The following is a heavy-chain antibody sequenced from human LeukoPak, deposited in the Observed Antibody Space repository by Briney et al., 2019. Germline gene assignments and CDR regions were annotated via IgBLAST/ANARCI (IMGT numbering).Heavy chain of an antibody. CDR1: GGSFSGYY. J-gene: IGHJ4*02. CDR2: ISHSERT. Sequence: SETLSLTCAVYGGSFSGYYWTWIRQPPGKGLERIGEISHSERTNSNPSLKSRVTMSLDTSKNQFSLKLTSVTAADTAVYYCARLRQIVAANADPSSGFDHWGQGTLVTVSS. D-gene: IGHD6-25*01. V-gene: IGHV4-34*01. CDR3: ARLRQIVAANADPSSGFDH.